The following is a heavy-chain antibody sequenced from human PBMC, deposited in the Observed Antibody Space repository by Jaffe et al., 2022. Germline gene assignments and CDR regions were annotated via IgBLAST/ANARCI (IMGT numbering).Heavy chain of an antibody. J-gene: IGHJ4*02. CDR2: VSYSGST. D-gene: IGHD3-22*01. V-gene: IGHV4-59*01. Sequence: QVQLQESGPGLVKPSETLSLTCTVSGASITTYYWSWIRQPPGKGLEWIAYVSYSGSTNYNPSLKSRVTISLDTSKSQFSLNLSSVTAADTAVYYCARDSSGWNYFDSWGQGTLVTVSS. CDR3: ARDSSGWNYFDS. CDR1: GASITTYY.